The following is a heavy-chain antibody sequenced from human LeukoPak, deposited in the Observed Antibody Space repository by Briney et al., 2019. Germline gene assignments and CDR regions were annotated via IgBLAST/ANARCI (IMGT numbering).Heavy chain of an antibody. CDR1: GFSFSTYG. Sequence: GGSLRLSCPASGFSFSTYGFNWVRQAPGRGLEWVSYISSSSALYYADSVKGRFTISRDNAKNSLYLQLNSLRAEDTAVYYCARDWSAHYFDYWGQGILVTISS. CDR2: ISSSSAL. CDR3: ARDWSAHYFDY. V-gene: IGHV3-48*04. J-gene: IGHJ4*02.